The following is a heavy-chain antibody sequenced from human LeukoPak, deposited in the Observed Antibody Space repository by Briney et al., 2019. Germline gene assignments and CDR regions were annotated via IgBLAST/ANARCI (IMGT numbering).Heavy chain of an antibody. CDR1: GYTFSRNG. J-gene: IGHJ4*02. CDR2: ISAYNGNT. D-gene: IGHD6-19*01. CDR3: VRRPVEAMGFFDY. Sequence: ASVKVSCKVSGYTFSRNGVSWVRQAPGQGLEWLGWISAYNGNTNYAQKLQGRVIVTTDTSTSTTYMELRSLRSDDTAVYYCVRRPVEAMGFFDYWGQGTLVTVSS. V-gene: IGHV1-18*01.